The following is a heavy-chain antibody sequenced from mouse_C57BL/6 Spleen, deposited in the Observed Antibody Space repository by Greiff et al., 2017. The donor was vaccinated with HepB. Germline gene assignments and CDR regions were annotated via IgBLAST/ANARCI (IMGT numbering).Heavy chain of an antibody. V-gene: IGHV1-64*01. CDR1: GYTFTSYW. J-gene: IGHJ3*01. Sequence: QVQLQQSGAELVKPGASVKLSCKASGYTFTSYWMHWVKQRPGQGLEWIGMIHPNSGSTNYNEKFKSKATLTVDKSSSTAYMQLSSLTSEDSAVYYCATGMITTRFAYWGQGTLVTVSA. CDR2: IHPNSGST. CDR3: ATGMITTRFAY. D-gene: IGHD2-4*01.